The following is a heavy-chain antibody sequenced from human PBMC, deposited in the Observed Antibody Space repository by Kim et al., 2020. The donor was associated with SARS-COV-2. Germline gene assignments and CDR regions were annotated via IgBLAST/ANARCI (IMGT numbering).Heavy chain of an antibody. CDR1: GFTVSSNY. Sequence: GGSLRLSCAASGFTVSSNYMSWVRQAPGKGLEWVSLIHSSGSTYYADSVKGRFTISRDNSKNTLSLEMSSLRDEDTAVYYCARSTSSWTTFLDSWGQGTLVTVSS. D-gene: IGHD2-2*01. CDR3: ARSTSSWTTFLDS. V-gene: IGHV3-66*01. J-gene: IGHJ4*02. CDR2: IHSSGST.